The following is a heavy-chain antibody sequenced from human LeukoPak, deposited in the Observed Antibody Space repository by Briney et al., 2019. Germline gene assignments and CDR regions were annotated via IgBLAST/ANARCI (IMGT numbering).Heavy chain of an antibody. CDR1: GGSISSSNYY. CDR2: IYTSGST. J-gene: IGHJ5*02. CDR3: ARVPIDWFDP. V-gene: IGHV4-61*02. D-gene: IGHD4/OR15-4a*01. Sequence: PSETLSLTCTVSGGSISSSNYYWSWIRQPAGKGLEWIGRIYTSGSTNYNPSLKSRVTISVDTSKNQFSLKLSSVTAADTAVYYCARVPIDWFDPWGQGTLVTVSS.